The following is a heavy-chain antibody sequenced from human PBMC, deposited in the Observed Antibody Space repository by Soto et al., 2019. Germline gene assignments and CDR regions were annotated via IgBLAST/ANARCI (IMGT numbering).Heavy chain of an antibody. CDR1: GFTLNNYY. V-gene: IGHV3-7*03. Sequence: EVHLVESGGGLVQPGGSLRLSCAASGFTLNNYYLRWVRQAPGKGLEWVGNIKGDGSDPHYVDSVKGRFTISRDNAENSIYLQMNSLKAEDTAMYYCARDPVTAAWGQGTLVTVSS. CDR2: IKGDGSDP. CDR3: ARDPVTAA. J-gene: IGHJ5*02.